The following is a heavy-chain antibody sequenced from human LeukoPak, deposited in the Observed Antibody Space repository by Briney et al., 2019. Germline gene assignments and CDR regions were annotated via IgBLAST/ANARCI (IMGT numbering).Heavy chain of an antibody. V-gene: IGHV3-23*01. CDR2: ISGSTYTT. CDR1: GFTFSTYA. J-gene: IGHJ5*02. D-gene: IGHD6-19*01. Sequence: PGGSLRLSCAASGFTFSTYAMSWIRQAPGKGLEWVSIISGSTYTTYYADSVKGRFTISRDNSKNTLYLQMHSLRAEDTAIYYCAKKTLPVSGYTYFDPWGQGTLVTVSS. CDR3: AKKTLPVSGYTYFDP.